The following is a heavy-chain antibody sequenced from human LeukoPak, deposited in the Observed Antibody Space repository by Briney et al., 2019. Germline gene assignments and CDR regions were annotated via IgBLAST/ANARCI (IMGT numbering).Heavy chain of an antibody. Sequence: SETLSLTCTVSGGSISSYYWSWIRQPPGKGLEWIGYIYYSGSTNYNPSLKSRVTISVDTSKNQFSLKLSSVTAADTAVYYCARGGGFSDCDTSCYIVSMVQNWFDPWGQGTLVNVSS. CDR3: ARGGGFSDCDTSCYIVSMVQNWFDP. D-gene: IGHD2-2*02. V-gene: IGHV4-59*01. J-gene: IGHJ5*02. CDR2: IYYSGST. CDR1: GGSISSYY.